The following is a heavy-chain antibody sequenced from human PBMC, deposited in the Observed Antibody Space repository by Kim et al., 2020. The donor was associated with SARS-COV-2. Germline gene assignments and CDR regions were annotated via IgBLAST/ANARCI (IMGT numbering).Heavy chain of an antibody. CDR3: TTGFKYYDFWSGYYTSEEFDY. Sequence: GGSLRLSCAASGFTFSNAWMSWVRQAPGKGLEWVGRIKSKTDGGTTDYAAPVKGRFTISRDDSKNTLYLQMNSLKTEDTAVYYCTTGFKYYDFWSGYYTSEEFDYWGQGTLVTVSS. CDR2: IKSKTDGGTT. CDR1: GFTFSNAW. J-gene: IGHJ4*02. V-gene: IGHV3-15*01. D-gene: IGHD3-3*01.